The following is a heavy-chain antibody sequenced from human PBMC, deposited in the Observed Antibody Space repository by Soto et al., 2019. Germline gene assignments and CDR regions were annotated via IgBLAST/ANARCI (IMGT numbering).Heavy chain of an antibody. CDR1: GGSISSYY. V-gene: IGHV4-59*01. CDR2: IFYSGST. Sequence: PSETLSLTCTVSGGSISSYYWSWIRQPPGKGLEWIGYIFYSGSTTYNPSLKSRVTISVDTSKNQFSLKLSSVTAADTAVYYCARDYYDAGGYYPDYFDPWGQGTLVTVSS. D-gene: IGHD3-22*01. CDR3: ARDYYDAGGYYPDYFDP. J-gene: IGHJ5*02.